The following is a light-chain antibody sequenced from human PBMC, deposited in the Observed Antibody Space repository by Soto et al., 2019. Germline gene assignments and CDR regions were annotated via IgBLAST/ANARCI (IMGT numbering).Light chain of an antibody. J-gene: IGKJ1*01. CDR1: QSVSSN. CDR2: GAS. CDR3: QQYNNWRPQT. V-gene: IGKV3-15*01. Sequence: EIVMTQSPATLSVSPGERATLSCRASQSVSSNLAWYQQKPGQAPRLLIYGASTRATGIPARFSGSASGTEFTLTISSLQSEDFAVYYCQQYNNWRPQTFGQGTKVEIK.